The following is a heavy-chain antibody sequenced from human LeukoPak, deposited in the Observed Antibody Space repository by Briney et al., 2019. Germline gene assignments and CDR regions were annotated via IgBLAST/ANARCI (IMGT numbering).Heavy chain of an antibody. CDR1: GASISSGPSF. D-gene: IGHD3-10*01. CDR3: ARVTPYYYGSGSYYNTNYFDY. V-gene: IGHV4-61*02. Sequence: SETLSLTCTVSGASISSGPSFWSWIRQPAGKGLEWIGRIYGASGNTNYNPSLKSRVTISVDASKNQFSLKLSSVTAADTAVYYCARVTPYYYGSGSYYNTNYFDYWGQGTLVTVSS. CDR2: IYGASGNT. J-gene: IGHJ4*02.